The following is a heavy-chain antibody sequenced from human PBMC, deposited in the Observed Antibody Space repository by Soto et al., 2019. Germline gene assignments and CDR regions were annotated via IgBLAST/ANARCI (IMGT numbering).Heavy chain of an antibody. V-gene: IGHV4-61*01. CDR1: GGSVSSGSYY. Sequence: SETLSLTCTVSGGSVSSGSYYWSWIRQPPGKGLEWIGYIYYSGSTNYNPSLKSRVTISVDTSKNQFSLKLSSVTAADTAVYYCARAESTEGGYYFDYWGPGTMLTVYS. CDR3: ARAESTEGGYYFDY. J-gene: IGHJ4*02. D-gene: IGHD1-26*01. CDR2: IYYSGST.